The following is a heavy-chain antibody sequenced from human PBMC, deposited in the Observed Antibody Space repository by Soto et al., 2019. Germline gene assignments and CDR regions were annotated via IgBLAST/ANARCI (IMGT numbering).Heavy chain of an antibody. V-gene: IGHV1-18*04. D-gene: IGHD5-12*01. CDR2: ISAYNGIT. Sequence: ASVKVSCKASGYTFTSYHISWVRQAPGQGLEWMGWISAYNGITNCAQKLQGRVTMTTDTSTSTAYMELRSLRSDDTAVYYCARVGYSGYDGNYYYYYGMDVWGQGTTVTVS. CDR1: GYTFTSYH. CDR3: ARVGYSGYDGNYYYYYGMDV. J-gene: IGHJ6*02.